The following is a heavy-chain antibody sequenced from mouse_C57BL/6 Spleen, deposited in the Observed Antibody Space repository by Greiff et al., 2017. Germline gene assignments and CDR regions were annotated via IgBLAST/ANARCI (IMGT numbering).Heavy chain of an antibody. V-gene: IGHV1-80*01. J-gene: IGHJ2*01. CDR3: AREKNFYFDY. CDR1: GYAFSSYW. Sequence: VHLVESGAELVKPGASVKISCKASGYAFSSYWMNWVKQRPGKGLEWIGQIYPGDGDTNYNGKFKGKATLTADKSSSTAYMQLSSLTSEDSAVYFCAREKNFYFDYWGQGTTLTVSS. CDR2: IYPGDGDT.